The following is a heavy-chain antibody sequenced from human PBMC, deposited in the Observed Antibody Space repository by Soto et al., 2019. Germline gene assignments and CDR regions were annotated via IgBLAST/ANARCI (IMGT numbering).Heavy chain of an antibody. D-gene: IGHD3-22*01. Sequence: QVQLVQSGAEVKKPGSSVKVSCKASGGTFSSYTISWVRQAPGQGLEWMGRIIPILGIANYAQKFQGRVTITADKSTSTAYMVLSSLRSEDTAVYYCARGDYYDSSGNYWYFDLWGRGTLVTVSS. CDR3: ARGDYYDSSGNYWYFDL. V-gene: IGHV1-69*02. J-gene: IGHJ2*01. CDR1: GGTFSSYT. CDR2: IIPILGIA.